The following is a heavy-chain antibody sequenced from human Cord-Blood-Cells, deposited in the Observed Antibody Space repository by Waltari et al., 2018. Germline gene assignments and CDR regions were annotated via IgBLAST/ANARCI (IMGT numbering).Heavy chain of an antibody. CDR2: INPNSG. CDR1: GYTFTGYY. CDR3: ARDRYDGVYNWFDP. D-gene: IGHD3-3*01. J-gene: IGHJ5*02. V-gene: IGHV1-2*02. Sequence: QVQLVQSGAEVKKPGASVKVSCKASGYTFTGYYMHWVGQAPGQGLEWMEWINPNSGDTSISTAYMVLSRLRSDDTAVYYCARDRYDGVYNWFDPWGQGTLVTVSS.